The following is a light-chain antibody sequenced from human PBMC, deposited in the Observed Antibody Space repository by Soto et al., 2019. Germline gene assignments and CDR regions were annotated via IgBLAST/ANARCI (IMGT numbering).Light chain of an antibody. Sequence: QSSLTQPPSVSGAPGQRVTISCTGTTSNFGAVHWYQQLPGTAPKLLISSNSDRPFGVPDRFSGSKSGTSASLAITGLQPEDEADYYCQSFDSSLSGPGVFGTGTKVTV. J-gene: IGLJ1*01. CDR2: SNS. CDR3: QSFDSSLSGPGV. CDR1: TSNFGA. V-gene: IGLV1-40*01.